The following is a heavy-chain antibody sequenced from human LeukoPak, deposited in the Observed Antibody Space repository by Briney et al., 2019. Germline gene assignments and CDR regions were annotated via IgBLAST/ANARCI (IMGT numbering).Heavy chain of an antibody. CDR2: ISYDGSNK. CDR1: GFTFSSYA. D-gene: IGHD2-2*01. CDR3: ARDPQTTYCSSTSCYLHYYYYMDV. Sequence: GGSLRLSCAASGFTFSSYAMHWVRQAPGKGLEWVAVISYDGSNKYYADSVKGRFTISRDNSKNTLYLQMNSLRAEDTAVYYCARDPQTTYCSSTSCYLHYYYYMDVWGKGTTVTVSS. J-gene: IGHJ6*03. V-gene: IGHV3-30-3*01.